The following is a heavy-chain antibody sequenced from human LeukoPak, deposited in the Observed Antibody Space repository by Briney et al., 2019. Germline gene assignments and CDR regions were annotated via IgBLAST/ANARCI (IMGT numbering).Heavy chain of an antibody. CDR3: AKGIYSSGWSYFDY. CDR1: GFTFSNSA. D-gene: IGHD6-19*01. Sequence: GGSLRLSCAASGFTFSNSAMSWVRQAPEKGLEWVSTLSGSGITTYYADSVKGRFTISRDNSKNTLYLQMNSLRAEDTAVYYCAKGIYSSGWSYFDYWGHGTLVTVSS. CDR2: LSGSGITT. J-gene: IGHJ4*01. V-gene: IGHV3-23*01.